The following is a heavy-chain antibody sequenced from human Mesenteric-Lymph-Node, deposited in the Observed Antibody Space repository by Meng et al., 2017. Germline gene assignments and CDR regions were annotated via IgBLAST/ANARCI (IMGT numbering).Heavy chain of an antibody. CDR2: IYYSGST. D-gene: IGHD5-12*01. V-gene: IGHV4-39*01. Sequence: GRLKPSETLSLTCTVSGGSISSSRHYWGWIRQPPGKGLEWIGSIYYSGSTYYNPSLRSRVTMSLDTSKNQFSLKLSSVTATDTAVYYCARHDGGYGDYFDHWGQGTLVTVSS. J-gene: IGHJ4*02. CDR3: ARHDGGYGDYFDH. CDR1: GGSISSSRHY.